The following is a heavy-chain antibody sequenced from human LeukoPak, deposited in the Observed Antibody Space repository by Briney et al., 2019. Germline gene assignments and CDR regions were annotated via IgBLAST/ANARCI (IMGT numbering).Heavy chain of an antibody. J-gene: IGHJ4*02. CDR1: GYTFTSYG. V-gene: IGHV1-18*01. Sequence: GAPVKVSCKASGYTFTSYGISWVRQAPGQGLEWMGWISAYNGNTNYAQKLQGRVTMTTDTSTSTAYMELRSLRSDDTAVYYCARGQNPYYYDSSGLMAPFYWGQGTLVTVSS. CDR2: ISAYNGNT. D-gene: IGHD3-22*01. CDR3: ARGQNPYYYDSSGLMAPFY.